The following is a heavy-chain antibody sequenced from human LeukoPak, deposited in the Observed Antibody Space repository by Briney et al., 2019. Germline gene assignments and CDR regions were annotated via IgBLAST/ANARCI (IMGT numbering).Heavy chain of an antibody. D-gene: IGHD6-19*01. CDR2: IYTSGST. Sequence: PSETLSPTCTVSGGSISSYYWSWIRQPAGKGLEWIGRIYTSGSTNYNPSLKSRVTMSVDTSKDQFSLKLSSVTAADTAVYYCARVSSGWYRGWFDPWGQGTLVTVSS. J-gene: IGHJ5*02. V-gene: IGHV4-4*07. CDR3: ARVSSGWYRGWFDP. CDR1: GGSISSYY.